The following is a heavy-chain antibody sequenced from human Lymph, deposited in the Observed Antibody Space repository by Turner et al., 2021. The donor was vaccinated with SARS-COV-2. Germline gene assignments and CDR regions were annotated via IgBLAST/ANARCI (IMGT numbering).Heavy chain of an antibody. CDR1: GGTFSSYA. CDR3: ARDSPYCSSTSCKDP. V-gene: IGHV1-69*10. Sequence: QVHPVQSAAGVERPGSSLKGGFTASGGTFSSYAITWRRRAPGQGREERGGIIHIRAITNYAEKFQGRVTITTDKSTSTAYMELSSLRSEDTAVYYCARDSPYCSSTSCKDPWGQGTLVTVSS. CDR2: IIHIRAIT. J-gene: IGHJ5*02. D-gene: IGHD2-2*01.